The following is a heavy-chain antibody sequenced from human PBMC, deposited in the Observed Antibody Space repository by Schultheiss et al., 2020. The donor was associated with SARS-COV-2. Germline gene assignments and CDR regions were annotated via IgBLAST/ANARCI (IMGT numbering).Heavy chain of an antibody. J-gene: IGHJ2*01. CDR3: ARAKGVYWYFDL. CDR2: IYYSGST. CDR1: GGSISSSNW. V-gene: IGHV4-4*02. Sequence: SETLSLTCAVSGGSISSSNWWSWVRQPPGKGLEWIGYIYYSGSTNYNPSLKSRVTISVDTSKNQFSLKLSSVTAADTAVYYCARAKGVYWYFDLWGRGTLVTVSS. D-gene: IGHD3-16*01.